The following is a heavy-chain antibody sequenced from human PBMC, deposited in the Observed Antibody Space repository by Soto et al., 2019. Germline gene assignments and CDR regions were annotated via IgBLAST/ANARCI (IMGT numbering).Heavy chain of an antibody. V-gene: IGHV4-31*03. CDR3: ARVKPDYYVSSGLEYFQH. Sequence: QVQLQESGPGLVKPSQTLSLTCTVSGGSISSGGYYWSWIRQHPGKGLEWIGYIYYSGSTYYNPSLKSRVTISVDTSKNPFSLRQSSVTAADTAVYYGARVKPDYYVSSGLEYFQHWGPGTLVTVSS. D-gene: IGHD3-22*01. CDR1: GGSISSGGYY. J-gene: IGHJ1*01. CDR2: IYYSGST.